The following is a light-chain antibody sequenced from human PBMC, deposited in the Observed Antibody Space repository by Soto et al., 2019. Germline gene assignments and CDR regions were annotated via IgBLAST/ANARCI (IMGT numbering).Light chain of an antibody. CDR3: MQALQNPTRK. CDR2: LGY. J-gene: IGKJ1*01. CDR1: QSLLHSNGYNY. V-gene: IGKV2-28*01. Sequence: DIVMTQSPLSLPVTPGEPASISCRSSQSLLHSNGYNYLDWYLQKPGQSPQLLIYLGYNRASGVPDRFSGIGAGTDFTMNSSRVEAADVGVYYCMQALQNPTRKFGKGTKVEIK.